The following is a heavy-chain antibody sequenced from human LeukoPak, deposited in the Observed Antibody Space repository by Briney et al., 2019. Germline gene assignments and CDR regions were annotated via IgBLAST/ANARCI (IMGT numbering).Heavy chain of an antibody. D-gene: IGHD3-3*01. CDR2: ISYDGSNK. Sequence: GRSLRLSCAASGFTFSSYAMHWVRQAPGKGLEWVAVISYDGSNKYYADSVKGRFTISRDNSKNTLYLQMNSLRAEDTAVYYCARDGLKYRYYDFWSGSNWFDPWGQGTLVTVSS. CDR1: GFTFSSYA. CDR3: ARDGLKYRYYDFWSGSNWFDP. J-gene: IGHJ5*02. V-gene: IGHV3-30*04.